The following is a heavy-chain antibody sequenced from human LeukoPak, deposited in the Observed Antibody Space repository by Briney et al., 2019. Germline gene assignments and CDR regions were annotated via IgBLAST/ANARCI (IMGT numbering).Heavy chain of an antibody. CDR1: GFTFGDYA. CDR2: IRSKAYGGTT. CDR3: QTYYYDSSGYTHGSDY. D-gene: IGHD3-22*01. V-gene: IGHV3-49*03. Sequence: GGSLRLSCTASGFTFGDYAMSWFRQAPGKGLEWVGFIRSKAYGGTTEYAASVKGRFTISRDDSKSIAYLQMNSLKTEDTAVYYCQTYYYDSSGYTHGSDYWGQGTLVTVSS. J-gene: IGHJ4*02.